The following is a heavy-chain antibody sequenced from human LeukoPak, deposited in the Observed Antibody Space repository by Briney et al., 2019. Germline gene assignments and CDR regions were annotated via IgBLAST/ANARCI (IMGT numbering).Heavy chain of an antibody. CDR1: GFTFSNYG. J-gene: IGHJ4*02. V-gene: IGHV3-23*01. CDR2: ISGSGGNT. CDR3: AKVPAARPVFPFDY. Sequence: GGTLRLSCAASGFTFSNYGMNWARQAPGKGLEWVSGISGSGGNTYYADCVKGRFTISRDNAKNSLYLQMNSLRAEDTAVYYCAKVPAARPVFPFDYWGQGTLVTVSS. D-gene: IGHD6-6*01.